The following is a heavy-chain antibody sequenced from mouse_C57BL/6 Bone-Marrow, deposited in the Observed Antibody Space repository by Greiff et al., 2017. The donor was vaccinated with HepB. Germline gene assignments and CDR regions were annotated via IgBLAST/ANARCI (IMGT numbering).Heavy chain of an antibody. CDR3: ARWGGLAY. CDR2: IYPGDGDT. CDR1: GYAFSSSW. V-gene: IGHV1-82*01. J-gene: IGHJ3*01. Sequence: VHLVESGPELVKPGASVKISCKASGYAFSSSWMNWVKQRPGTGLEWIGRIYPGDGDTNYNGKFKGKATLTADKSSSTAYMQLSSLTSEDAAVYFCARWGGLAYWGQGTLVTVSA.